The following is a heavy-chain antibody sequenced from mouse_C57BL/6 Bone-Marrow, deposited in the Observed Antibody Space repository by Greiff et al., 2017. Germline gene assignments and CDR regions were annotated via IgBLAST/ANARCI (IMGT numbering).Heavy chain of an antibody. CDR1: GFNIKDDY. CDR3: SSFDGNYFDF. V-gene: IGHV14-4*01. Sequence: VQLKQSGAELVRPGASVKLSCTASGFNIKDDYIHWVKQRPEQGLAWIGWIDPEIGDTEYASKFQGKATITSDTSSNTAYLQLSSLTSEETAVYYCSSFDGNYFDFWGQGTPLTVAS. J-gene: IGHJ2*01. D-gene: IGHD2-3*01. CDR2: IDPEIGDT.